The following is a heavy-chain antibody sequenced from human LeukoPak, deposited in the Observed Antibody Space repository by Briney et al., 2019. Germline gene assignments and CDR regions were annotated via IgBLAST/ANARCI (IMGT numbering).Heavy chain of an antibody. J-gene: IGHJ6*03. Sequence: SETLSLTCTVSGGSISSSSYYWGWIRQPPGKGLEWIGSIYYSGSTYYNPSPKSRVTISVDTSKHQFSLKLSSVTAADTAVYYCARGRRDTAMIIYYYYYYMDVWGKGTTVTISS. D-gene: IGHD5-18*01. V-gene: IGHV4-39*07. CDR1: GGSISSSSYY. CDR3: ARGRRDTAMIIYYYYYYMDV. CDR2: IYYSGST.